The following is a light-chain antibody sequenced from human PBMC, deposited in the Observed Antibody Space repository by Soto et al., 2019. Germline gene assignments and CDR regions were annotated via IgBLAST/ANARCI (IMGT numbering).Light chain of an antibody. Sequence: QSVLTQPASVSRSPVQSITISCTGTSSDVGGYNYVSWYQHHPGKAPKLLIYDVSNRPSGISNRFSGSKSDNTASLTISGLQPEDEADYYCSSYTTSNTRQIVFGTGTKVTVL. V-gene: IGLV2-14*03. CDR1: SSDVGGYNY. J-gene: IGLJ1*01. CDR3: SSYTTSNTRQIV. CDR2: DVS.